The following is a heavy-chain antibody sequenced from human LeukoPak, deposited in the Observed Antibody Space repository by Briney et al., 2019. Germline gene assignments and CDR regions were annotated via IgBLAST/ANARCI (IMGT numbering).Heavy chain of an antibody. D-gene: IGHD2-21*01. CDR3: ARSCGGGPCNYFYYGMDV. CDR2: IYSSVST. Sequence: SETLSLTCTVSNGSIISYYWSCIRQPPGKGLWWIGYIYSSVSTNYNPPLKSRFTISLATSMNQSSLNLTPMTAADTAMYFCARSCGGGPCNYFYYGMDVWGQGTTVTVSS. J-gene: IGHJ6*01. CDR1: NGSIISYY. V-gene: IGHV4-59*08.